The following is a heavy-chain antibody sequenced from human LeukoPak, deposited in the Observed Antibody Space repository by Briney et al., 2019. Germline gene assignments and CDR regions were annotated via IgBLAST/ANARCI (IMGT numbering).Heavy chain of an antibody. Sequence: SETLSLTCTVSGGSISSGDYYCSWIRQPPGEGLEWIVYIYYSGSTYYNPSLKSRVTISVDTSKNPFSLKLSSVTAADTAVYYCARVSLPPYYYDSSGYSRFDYWGQGTLVTVSS. CDR2: IYYSGST. V-gene: IGHV4-30-4*08. D-gene: IGHD3-22*01. CDR3: ARVSLPPYYYDSSGYSRFDY. CDR1: GGSISSGDYY. J-gene: IGHJ4*02.